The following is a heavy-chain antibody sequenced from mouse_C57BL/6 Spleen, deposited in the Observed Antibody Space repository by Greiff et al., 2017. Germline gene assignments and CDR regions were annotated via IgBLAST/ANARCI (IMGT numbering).Heavy chain of an antibody. J-gene: IGHJ4*01. CDR1: GFTFSDYG. CDR3: ARIYDGYLHAMDY. CDR2: ISSGSSTI. V-gene: IGHV5-17*01. Sequence: EVKLMESGGGLVKPGGSLKLSCAASGFTFSDYGMHWVRQAPEKGLEWVAYISSGSSTIYYADTVKGRFHISRDNAKNTLFLKMTSLRSEDTAMYYCARIYDGYLHAMDYWGQGTSVTVSS. D-gene: IGHD2-3*01.